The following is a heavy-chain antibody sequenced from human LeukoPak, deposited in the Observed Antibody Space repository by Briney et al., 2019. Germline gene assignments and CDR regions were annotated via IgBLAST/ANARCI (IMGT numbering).Heavy chain of an antibody. J-gene: IGHJ4*02. CDR3: ARLRYFDWLLQRGPGWLFDY. V-gene: IGHV3-7*01. Sequence: GGSLRLSCAASGFTFSSYWMSWVRQAPGKGLEWVANIKQDGSEKYYVDSVKGRFTISRDNAKNSLYLQMNSLRAEDTAVYYCARLRYFDWLLQRGPGWLFDYWGQGTLVTVSS. D-gene: IGHD3-9*01. CDR2: IKQDGSEK. CDR1: GFTFSSYW.